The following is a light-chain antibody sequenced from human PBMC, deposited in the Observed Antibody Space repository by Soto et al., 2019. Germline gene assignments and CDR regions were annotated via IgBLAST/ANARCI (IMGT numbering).Light chain of an antibody. CDR3: QYYGSSHSNT. V-gene: IGKV3-20*01. CDR1: QSVSSN. J-gene: IGKJ5*01. CDR2: GAS. Sequence: EIVLTQSPATLSLSPGERATLSFRASQSVSSNLAWYQQKPGQAHRLLIYGASTRATGIPARFSGSGSGTDFPLTISRLEPEDFAVYYCQYYGSSHSNTFGQGTRLEIK.